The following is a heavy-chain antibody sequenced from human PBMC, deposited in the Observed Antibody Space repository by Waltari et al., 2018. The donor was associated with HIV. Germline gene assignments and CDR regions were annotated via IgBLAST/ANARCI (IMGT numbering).Heavy chain of an antibody. V-gene: IGHV3-30*04. CDR1: GFTFSSYA. CDR2: ISYDGSNK. J-gene: IGHJ6*02. CDR3: ARDPVVVTAVVGYYGMDV. Sequence: QVQLVESGGGVVQPGRSLRLSCAASGFTFSSYAMHWVRQAPGKGLEWVAVISYDGSNKYYADSVKGRFTISRDNSKNTLYLQMNSLRAEDTAVYYCARDPVVVTAVVGYYGMDVWGQGTTVTVSS. D-gene: IGHD2-21*02.